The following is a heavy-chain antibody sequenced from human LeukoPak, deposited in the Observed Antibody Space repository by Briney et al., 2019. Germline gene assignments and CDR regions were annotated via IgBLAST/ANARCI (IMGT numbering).Heavy chain of an antibody. V-gene: IGHV1-2*02. CDR1: GYTFTGYY. J-gene: IGHJ4*02. CDR3: ARAPRVGATLPDYY. CDR2: INPNSGGT. D-gene: IGHD1-26*01. Sequence: ASVKVSCKASGYTFTGYYMHWVRQAPGQGLEWMGWINPNSGGTNYAQKLQGRVTMTTDTSTSTAYMELRSLRSDDTAVYYCARAPRVGATLPDYYWGQGTLVTVSS.